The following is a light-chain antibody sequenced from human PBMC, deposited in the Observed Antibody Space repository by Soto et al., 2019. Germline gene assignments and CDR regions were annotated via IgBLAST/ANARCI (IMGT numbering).Light chain of an antibody. CDR1: QSVSSN. Sequence: EIVMTQSPATLSVSPGERATLSCRASQSVSSNLAWYQQKPGQAPRLLIYGASTRATGIPARFSGSGSGTEFNLTISSLQSEDFAVYYCQQYNNLPFPFGPGTKVDIK. CDR3: QQYNNLPFP. V-gene: IGKV3-15*01. CDR2: GAS. J-gene: IGKJ3*01.